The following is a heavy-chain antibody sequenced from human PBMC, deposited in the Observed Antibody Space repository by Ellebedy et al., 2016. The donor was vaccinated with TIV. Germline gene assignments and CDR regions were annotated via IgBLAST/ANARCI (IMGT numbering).Heavy chain of an antibody. Sequence: SETLSLTCAISGDSVSSNSATWHWIRQSPSRGLEWLGRTYYRSKWYNDYAVSVKSRITINSDTSKNQFSLQLNSVTPEDTAVYYCARVGRYCTNGVCYGRSFDYWGQGTLVTVSS. J-gene: IGHJ4*02. V-gene: IGHV6-1*01. CDR3: ARVGRYCTNGVCYGRSFDY. CDR2: TYYRSKWYN. D-gene: IGHD2-8*01. CDR1: GDSVSSNSAT.